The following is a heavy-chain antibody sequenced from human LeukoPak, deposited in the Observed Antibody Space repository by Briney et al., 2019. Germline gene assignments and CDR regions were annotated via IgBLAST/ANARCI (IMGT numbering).Heavy chain of an antibody. J-gene: IGHJ4*02. CDR3: AKTLRGGDWYFDY. CDR1: GFTFSGYA. Sequence: PGGSLRLSCAASGFTFSGYAMSWVRQAPGKGLEWVSTISPGGSSTYYTDSVKGRLTISRDNSKNTLYLQMNSLGAGDTAIYYCAKTLRGGDWYFDYWGQGTLVTVSS. V-gene: IGHV3-23*01. D-gene: IGHD2-21*02. CDR2: ISPGGSST.